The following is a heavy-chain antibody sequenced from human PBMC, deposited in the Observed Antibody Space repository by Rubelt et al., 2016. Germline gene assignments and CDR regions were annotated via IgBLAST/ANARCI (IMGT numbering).Heavy chain of an antibody. CDR1: GFTFSSYA. CDR3: AKARDDSSGYYLGWYFDL. Sequence: EVQLLESGGGLVQPGGSLRLSCAASGFTFSSYAMSWVRQAPGKGLEWVSAISGSGGSTCYGDSVKGRFTISRDNSKNTLYLQMNSLRAEDTAVYYCAKARDDSSGYYLGWYFDLWGRGTLVTVSS. D-gene: IGHD3-22*01. V-gene: IGHV3-23*01. J-gene: IGHJ2*01. CDR2: ISGSGGST.